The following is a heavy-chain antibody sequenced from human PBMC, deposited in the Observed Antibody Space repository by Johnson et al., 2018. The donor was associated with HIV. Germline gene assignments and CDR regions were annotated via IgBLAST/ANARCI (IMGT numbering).Heavy chain of an antibody. Sequence: VQLVESGGGLVKPGGSLRLSCAASGFTFSSYDMHWVRQATGKGLEWVSAIGTAGDTYYPGSVKGRFTISRENAKNSLYLQMNSLRAGDTAVYYCAKGWIVGATKGEVDAFDIWGQGTMVTVSS. CDR3: AKGWIVGATKGEVDAFDI. D-gene: IGHD1-26*01. V-gene: IGHV3-13*01. CDR1: GFTFSSYD. J-gene: IGHJ3*02. CDR2: IGTAGDT.